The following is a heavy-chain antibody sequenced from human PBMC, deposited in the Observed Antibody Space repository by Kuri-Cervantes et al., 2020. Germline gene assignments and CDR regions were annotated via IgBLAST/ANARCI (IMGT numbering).Heavy chain of an antibody. CDR2: ISSSSSTI. D-gene: IGHD3-16*01. Sequence: GESLKISCAASGFTFSSYSMNWVRQAPGKGLEWVSYISSSSSTIYYADSVKGRFTISRDNAKNSLYLQMNSLRDEDTAVYYCATSHGGDSDYWGQGTLVTVSS. CDR1: GFTFSSYS. J-gene: IGHJ4*02. V-gene: IGHV3-48*02. CDR3: ATSHGGDSDY.